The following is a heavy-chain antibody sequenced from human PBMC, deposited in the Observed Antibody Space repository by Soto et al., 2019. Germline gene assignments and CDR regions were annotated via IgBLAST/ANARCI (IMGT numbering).Heavy chain of an antibody. V-gene: IGHV1-8*01. D-gene: IGHD3-9*01. Sequence: ASVMVSCKASGYTFTSYDINWVRQASAQGREWRGWMNPTSGNTGYAQKFQGRVTMTRNTSIRTAYMALTSLRFEDTAVYYCARGQVVRYFDCSGMDVWG. J-gene: IGHJ6*02. CDR1: GYTFTSYD. CDR2: MNPTSGNT. CDR3: ARGQVVRYFDCSGMDV.